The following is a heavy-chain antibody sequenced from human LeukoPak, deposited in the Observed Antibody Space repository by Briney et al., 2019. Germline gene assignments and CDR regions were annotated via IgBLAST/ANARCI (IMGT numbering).Heavy chain of an antibody. V-gene: IGHV3-30*18. D-gene: IGHD5-18*01. Sequence: GRSLRLSCAASEFTFSSYGMHWVRQAPGKGLEWVAVMSYDGSNKYYADSVKGRFTISRDNSKNTLYLQMNSLRAEDTAVYYCAKDLRGYSYGVDYWGQGTLVTVSS. CDR3: AKDLRGYSYGVDY. CDR1: EFTFSSYG. J-gene: IGHJ4*02. CDR2: MSYDGSNK.